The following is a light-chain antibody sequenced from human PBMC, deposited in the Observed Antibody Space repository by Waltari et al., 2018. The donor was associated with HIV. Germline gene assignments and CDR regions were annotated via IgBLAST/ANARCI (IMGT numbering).Light chain of an antibody. Sequence: QSALTQPASISGSPGQSVTISCTGINRDLHVYDSVSWYQQLPTKAPQLIIFGLSFRPSGISHRFSGSKSGNTASLTISGLQTDDEGDYYCTSYTVRRALIFGGGTKLTVL. CDR1: NRDLHVYDS. V-gene: IGLV2-14*03. J-gene: IGLJ2*01. CDR2: GLS. CDR3: TSYTVRRALI.